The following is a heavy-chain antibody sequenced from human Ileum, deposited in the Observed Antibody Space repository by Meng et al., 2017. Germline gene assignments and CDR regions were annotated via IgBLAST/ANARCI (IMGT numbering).Heavy chain of an antibody. J-gene: IGHJ5*02. Sequence: VQLQESGPGLVKSSQTLSLTCTVSGGSISSGDYYWSWIRQPPGKGLEWIGYIFDTGPPSYSLPLRSRLSISMDTSKNQFSLRLTSVSAADTAVYYCAASLDGNRFDPWGQGTLVTVSS. D-gene: IGHD1-26*01. V-gene: IGHV4-30-4*01. CDR3: AASLDGNRFDP. CDR1: GGSISSGDYY. CDR2: IFDTGPP.